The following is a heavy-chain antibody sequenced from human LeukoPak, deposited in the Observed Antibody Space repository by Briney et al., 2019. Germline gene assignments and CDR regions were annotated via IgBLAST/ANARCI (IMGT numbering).Heavy chain of an antibody. V-gene: IGHV4-4*02. CDR3: AVRDSSGSNGMDV. CDR1: GGSISSSNW. J-gene: IGHJ6*02. D-gene: IGHD3-22*01. Sequence: SETLSLTCAVSGGSISSSNWWSWVRPPPGKGLEWIGEIYHSGSTNYNPSLKSRVTISVDKSKNQFSLKLSSVTAADTAVYYCAVRDSSGSNGMDVWGQGTTVTVSS. CDR2: IYHSGST.